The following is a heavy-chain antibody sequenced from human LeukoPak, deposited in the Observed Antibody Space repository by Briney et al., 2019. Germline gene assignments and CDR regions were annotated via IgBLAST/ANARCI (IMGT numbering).Heavy chain of an antibody. CDR3: ATSGYDILTGYYDGAFDI. D-gene: IGHD3-9*01. CDR1: GGTFSSYA. J-gene: IGHJ3*02. V-gene: IGHV1-69*04. CDR2: IIPILGIA. Sequence: SVKVSCKASGGTFSSYAISWVRQAPGQGLEWMGRIIPILGIANYAQKFQGRVTITADKSTSTAYMELSSLRSEDTAVYYCATSGYDILTGYYDGAFDIWGQGTMVTVSS.